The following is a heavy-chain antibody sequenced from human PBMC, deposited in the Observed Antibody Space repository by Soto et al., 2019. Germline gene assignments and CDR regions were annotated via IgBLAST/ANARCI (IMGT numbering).Heavy chain of an antibody. V-gene: IGHV3-74*01. CDR1: GFTFSAYW. Sequence: EVQLVESGGGLVQPGGSLRLSCAASGFTFSAYWMHWVRQAPGKGLVWVSRINGGGSTTSYADSVKGRFTVSRDNAKNTLYLQMNSLRAEDTAVYYCARVVAHYNGSYRTIDYWGQGTLVTVSS. CDR3: ARVVAHYNGSYRTIDY. D-gene: IGHD1-26*01. CDR2: INGGGSTT. J-gene: IGHJ4*02.